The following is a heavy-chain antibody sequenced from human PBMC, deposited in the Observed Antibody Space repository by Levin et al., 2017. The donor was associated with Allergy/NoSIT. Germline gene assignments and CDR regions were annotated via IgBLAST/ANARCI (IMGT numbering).Heavy chain of an antibody. V-gene: IGHV4-30-2*06. CDR3: ARLGLEDWNSPFGHHYMDV. CDR2: IYHNGNA. CDR1: GGSIRSEGYS. D-gene: IGHD1-7*01. Sequence: SETLSLTCTMYGGSIRSEGYSWTWIRQSPGRGLEWIGDIYHNGNANYNPSLKSRLTISIDRSKNQFSLKLTSVTAADSAVYYCARLGLEDWNSPFGHHYMDVWGKGTTVTVSS. J-gene: IGHJ6*03.